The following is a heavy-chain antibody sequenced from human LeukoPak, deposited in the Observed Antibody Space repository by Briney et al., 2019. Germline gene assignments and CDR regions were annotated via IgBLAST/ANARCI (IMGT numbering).Heavy chain of an antibody. CDR2: ISSNGGST. CDR1: GFTFSNYA. Sequence: GGSLRLSCAASGFTFSNYAIYWVRQAPGKGLEYVSAISSNGGSTYYASSVKGRFTISRDNSKNTLYLQMGSLRVEDMAVYYCARGEGMVWGVGAFDYWGQGNMVTVSS. J-gene: IGHJ4*02. V-gene: IGHV3-64*01. D-gene: IGHD3-10*01. CDR3: ARGEGMVWGVGAFDY.